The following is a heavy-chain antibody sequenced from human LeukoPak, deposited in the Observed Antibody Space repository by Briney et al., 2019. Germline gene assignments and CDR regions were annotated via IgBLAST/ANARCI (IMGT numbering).Heavy chain of an antibody. CDR1: ALTFSDYS. CDR2: ISSNGSTI. V-gene: IGHV3-48*01. CDR3: ARGPKTSFDY. Sequence: GGSLRLSCAASALTFSDYSMNWVRQAPGKGLEWISYISSNGSTIYYAASVRGRFTISRDSAKNSLYLQMNGLRAEDTAIYYCARGPKTSFDYWGQGTLVTVSS. J-gene: IGHJ4*02.